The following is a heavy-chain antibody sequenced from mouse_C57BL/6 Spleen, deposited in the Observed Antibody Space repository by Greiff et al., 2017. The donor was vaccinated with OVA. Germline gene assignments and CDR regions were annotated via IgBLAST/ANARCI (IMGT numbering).Heavy chain of an antibody. D-gene: IGHD1-1*01. CDR2: INPGSGGT. J-gene: IGHJ2*01. Sequence: QVQLQQSGAELVRPGTSVKVSCKASGYAFTNYLIEWVKQRPGQGLEWIGVINPGSGGTNYNEKFKGKATLTADKSSSTAYMQLSSLTSEDSAVYFCAREGVVPFDYWGQGTTLTVSS. CDR1: GYAFTNYL. V-gene: IGHV1-54*01. CDR3: AREGVVPFDY.